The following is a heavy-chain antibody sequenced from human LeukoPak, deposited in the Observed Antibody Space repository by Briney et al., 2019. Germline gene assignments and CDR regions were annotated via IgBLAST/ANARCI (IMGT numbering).Heavy chain of an antibody. CDR2: ISSSSSYI. Sequence: GGSLRLSCAASGFTFSRYSMNWVRQAPGKGLEWVSSISSSSSYIYYADSVKGRFTISRDNAKNSLYLQMNSLRAEDTAVYYCGRQYSSGWYGLDYWGQGTLVTVSS. D-gene: IGHD6-13*01. V-gene: IGHV3-21*01. CDR1: GFTFSRYS. J-gene: IGHJ4*02. CDR3: GRQYSSGWYGLDY.